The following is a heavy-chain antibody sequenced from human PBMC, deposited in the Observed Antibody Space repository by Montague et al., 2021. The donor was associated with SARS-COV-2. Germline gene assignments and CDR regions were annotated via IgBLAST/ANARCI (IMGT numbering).Heavy chain of an antibody. CDR3: ATFRRTHLLVGTLYYGMDV. CDR1: GGSISSYY. V-gene: IGHV4-59*01. Sequence: SETLSLTCTVPGGSISSYYWSWIRQPPGRGLQWIGYISYSGSTNYNPSLKSRVTISVDTSKNHFTLRLSSVTAADTAVYYCATFRRTHLLVGTLYYGMDVWGQGTTVTVSS. J-gene: IGHJ6*02. CDR2: ISYSGST. D-gene: IGHD2-2*01.